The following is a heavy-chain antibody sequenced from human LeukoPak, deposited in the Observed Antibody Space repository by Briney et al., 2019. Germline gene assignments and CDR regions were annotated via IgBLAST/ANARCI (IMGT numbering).Heavy chain of an antibody. CDR2: IYHSGST. V-gene: IGHV4-38-2*02. Sequence: SETLSLTCTVSGYSISSGYYWGWIRPPPGKGLEWIGSIYHSGSTYYNPSLKSRVTISVDTSKNQFSLKLSSVTAADTAVYYCARVGSSSSGWLGYWGQGTLVTVSS. CDR1: GYSISSGYY. D-gene: IGHD6-19*01. J-gene: IGHJ4*02. CDR3: ARVGSSSSGWLGY.